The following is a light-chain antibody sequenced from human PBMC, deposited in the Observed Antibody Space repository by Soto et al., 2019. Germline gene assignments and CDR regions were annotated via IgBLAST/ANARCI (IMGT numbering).Light chain of an antibody. CDR2: STS. Sequence: QAVVTQEPSLTVSPGGTVTLTCASRTGAVTSGYYPNWFQQKPGQAPRALIYSTSNKYSWTPARFSGSLLGGKAALTVSGVQPEDEAEYYCLLNYGGAHHFVFGGGTKVTVL. J-gene: IGLJ3*02. CDR3: LLNYGGAHHFV. V-gene: IGLV7-43*01. CDR1: TGAVTSGYY.